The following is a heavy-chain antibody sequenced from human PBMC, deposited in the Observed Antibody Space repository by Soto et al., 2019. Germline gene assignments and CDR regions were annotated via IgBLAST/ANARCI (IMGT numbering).Heavy chain of an antibody. CDR2: IYHSGST. Sequence: PSETLSLTCAVSGGSISSSNWWSWVRQPPGKGLEWIGEIYHSGSTNYNPSLKSRVTISVDKSKNQFSLKLSSVTAADTAVYYRARKSTNYYDSSGYQEAFDIWGQGTMVTVSS. J-gene: IGHJ3*02. V-gene: IGHV4-4*02. CDR1: GGSISSSNW. CDR3: ARKSTNYYDSSGYQEAFDI. D-gene: IGHD3-22*01.